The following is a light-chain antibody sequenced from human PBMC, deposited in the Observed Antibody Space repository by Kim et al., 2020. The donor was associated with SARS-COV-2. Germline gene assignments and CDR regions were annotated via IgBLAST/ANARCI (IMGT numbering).Light chain of an antibody. CDR1: QGISNY. CDR2: AAS. CDR3: QKYNSAPFT. V-gene: IGKV1-27*01. Sequence: ESEGERVTFTCRGSQGISNYLAWYQQRQGKVPKPLFYAASPLQAGVPSLLSGVGSGTDLTLTTSSLRPEDVETNYCQKYNSAPFTFGGGNKVEIK. J-gene: IGKJ4*01.